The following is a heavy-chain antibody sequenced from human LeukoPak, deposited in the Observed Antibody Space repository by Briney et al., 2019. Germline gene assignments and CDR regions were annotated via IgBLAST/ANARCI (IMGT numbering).Heavy chain of an antibody. J-gene: IGHJ4*02. CDR1: GYTFTSYG. D-gene: IGHD5-18*01. CDR2: ISAYNGNT. CDR3: ARGSGYICLDY. Sequence: EASVNVSCKASGYTFTSYGISWVRQAPGQGLEWMGWISAYNGNTKYAQKVLGRVTMTTDTSTSTAYMELRSLRSDDTAVYYCARGSGYICLDYWGQGTLVTVSS. V-gene: IGHV1-18*01.